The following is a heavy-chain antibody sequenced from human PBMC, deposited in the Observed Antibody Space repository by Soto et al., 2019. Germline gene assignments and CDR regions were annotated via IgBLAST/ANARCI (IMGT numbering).Heavy chain of an antibody. CDR1: GFSFSRYA. Sequence: PGGSLRLSCAASGFSFSRYAMSWVRQAPGKGLEWISYISMSGTTLFYADSVKGRFTISRENAQKSLYLEMNSLRDDDTAMYFCARDAIGDATNWFDPWGQGTLVTVSS. CDR3: ARDAIGDATNWFDP. CDR2: ISMSGTTL. V-gene: IGHV3-48*02. D-gene: IGHD3-16*01. J-gene: IGHJ5*02.